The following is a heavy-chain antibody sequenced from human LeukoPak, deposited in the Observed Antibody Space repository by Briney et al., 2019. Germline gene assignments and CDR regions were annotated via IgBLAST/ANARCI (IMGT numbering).Heavy chain of an antibody. CDR3: ARRGRAGGRCGGYDYWHFDH. J-gene: IGHJ4*02. Sequence: SETLSLTRTVSGGSIRTYYWSWVRQPPGKGLEWIGYVSDSRSTNYNPSLKSRVTISVDTSNNQFSLQLSSVTAADTAVYYCARRGRAGGRCGGYDYWHFDHWGQGTLVTVSS. V-gene: IGHV4-59*08. D-gene: IGHD5-12*01. CDR1: GGSIRTYY. CDR2: VSDSRST.